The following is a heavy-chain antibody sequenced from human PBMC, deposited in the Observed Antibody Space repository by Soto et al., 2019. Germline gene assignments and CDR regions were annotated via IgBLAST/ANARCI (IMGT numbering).Heavy chain of an antibody. Sequence: GGSLRLSCAASGFTFSSYSMNWVRQAPGKGLEWVSSISSSSSYIYYADSVKGRFTISRDNAKNPLYLQMNSLRAEDTAVYYCARDGVRVGYYYYYMDVWGKGTTVSVSS. J-gene: IGHJ6*03. CDR1: GFTFSSYS. V-gene: IGHV3-21*01. D-gene: IGHD3-3*01. CDR2: ISSSSSYI. CDR3: ARDGVRVGYYYYYMDV.